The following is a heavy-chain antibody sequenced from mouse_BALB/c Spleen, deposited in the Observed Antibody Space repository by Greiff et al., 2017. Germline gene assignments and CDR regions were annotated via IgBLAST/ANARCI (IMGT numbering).Heavy chain of an antibody. Sequence: DVKLVESGPGLVKPSQSLSLTCTVTGYSITSDYAWNWIRQFPGNKLEWMGYISYSGSTSYNPSLKSRISITRDTSKNQFFLQLNSVTTEDTATYYCAGGSRFDYWGQGTTLTVSS. J-gene: IGHJ2*01. V-gene: IGHV3-2*02. CDR1: GYSITSDYA. CDR2: ISYSGST. CDR3: AGGSRFDY.